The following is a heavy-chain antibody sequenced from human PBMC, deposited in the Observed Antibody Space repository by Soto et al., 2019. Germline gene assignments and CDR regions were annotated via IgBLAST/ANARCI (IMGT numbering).Heavy chain of an antibody. Sequence: ASVKVSCKASGYTFTGYYMHWVRQAPGQGLEWMGWINPNSGGTNYAQKFQGWVTMTRDTSISTAYMELSRLRSDDTAVYYCARASENILTGYTYFDYWGRGTLVTVSS. CDR1: GYTFTGYY. V-gene: IGHV1-2*04. CDR3: ARASENILTGYTYFDY. CDR2: INPNSGGT. D-gene: IGHD3-9*01. J-gene: IGHJ4*02.